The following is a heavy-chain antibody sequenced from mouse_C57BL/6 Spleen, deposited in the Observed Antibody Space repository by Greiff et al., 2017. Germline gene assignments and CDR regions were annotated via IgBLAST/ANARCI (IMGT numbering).Heavy chain of an antibody. CDR1: GFSLTSYA. Sequence: VKLVESGPGLVAPSQSLSITCTVSGFSLTSYAISWVRQPPGTGLEWLGVIWTGGGTNYNSALKSRLSISQDNSKSQVFLKMNSLQTDDTARYYCARNSGTGGYYFDYWGQGTTLTVSS. CDR3: ARNSGTGGYYFDY. J-gene: IGHJ2*01. V-gene: IGHV2-9-1*01. D-gene: IGHD3-3*01. CDR2: IWTGGGT.